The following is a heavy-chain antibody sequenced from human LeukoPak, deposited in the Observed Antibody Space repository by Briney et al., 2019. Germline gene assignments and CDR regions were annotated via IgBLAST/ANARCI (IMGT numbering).Heavy chain of an antibody. CDR3: ARVLAVAGTGAFDI. CDR1: GFTFSSYL. J-gene: IGHJ3*02. Sequence: GGSLRLSRAPSGFTFSSYLMYWLRHAPGKGVVCVSRNNKDGSSTTYADSVKGRFTISRDNAKNTVYLQMNSLRAEDTAVYYCARVLAVAGTGAFDIWGQGTMVTVSS. V-gene: IGHV3-74*01. D-gene: IGHD6-19*01. CDR2: NNKDGSST.